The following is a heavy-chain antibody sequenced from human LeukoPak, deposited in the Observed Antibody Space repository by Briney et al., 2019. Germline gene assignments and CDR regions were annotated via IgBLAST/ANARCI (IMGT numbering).Heavy chain of an antibody. D-gene: IGHD2-15*01. CDR1: GYTFTAHY. Sequence: VASVKVSCKASGYTFTAHYIHWVRQAPGQGLEWMGWINPNTGFTIYSKKFQGRVTMTRDTSITTSYMELNWLISDDTAVYYCVRGARGGYWYFDLWGRGALLTVSA. CDR3: VRGARGGYWYFDL. V-gene: IGHV1-2*02. J-gene: IGHJ2*01. CDR2: INPNTGFT.